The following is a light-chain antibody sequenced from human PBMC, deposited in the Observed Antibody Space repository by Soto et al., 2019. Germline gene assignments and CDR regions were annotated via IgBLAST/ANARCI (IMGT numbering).Light chain of an antibody. CDR2: GAS. CDR1: ESVSTNY. J-gene: IGKJ4*01. Sequence: EIVLTQSPGTLSLSPGERATLSCRASESVSTNYLAWYQQKPGQAPRLLISGASSRATGIPDRFSGSGSGADFTITINRLEPEDFAVYYCQQYGSVPLTFGGGTNVEIK. V-gene: IGKV3-20*01. CDR3: QQYGSVPLT.